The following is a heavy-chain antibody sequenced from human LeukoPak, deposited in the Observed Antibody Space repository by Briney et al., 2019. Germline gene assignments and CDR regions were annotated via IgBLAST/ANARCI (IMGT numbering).Heavy chain of an antibody. CDR3: ASTIATRYFDY. V-gene: IGHV3-7*03. D-gene: IGHD6-6*01. CDR2: IKEDGSEK. J-gene: IGHJ4*02. CDR1: GFTFSNYR. Sequence: GGSLRLSCVASGFTFSNYRMSWVRQAPGKGLEWVANIKEDGSEKYYVDSVKGRFTISRDNAKNSLYLQMNSLRAEDTAVYYCASTIATRYFDYWGQGTLVTVSS.